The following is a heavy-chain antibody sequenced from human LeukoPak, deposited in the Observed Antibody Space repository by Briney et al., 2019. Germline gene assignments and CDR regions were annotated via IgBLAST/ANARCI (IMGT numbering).Heavy chain of an antibody. Sequence: GGSLRLSCAASGFTFSSYWMHWVRQAPGKGLAWVSRINTDGSSTSYADSVKGRFTISRDNSKNTLYLQMNSLRAEDTAVYYCAKAGSIRLDYWGQGTLVTVSS. V-gene: IGHV3-74*01. CDR2: INTDGSST. CDR1: GFTFSSYW. D-gene: IGHD1-26*01. CDR3: AKAGSIRLDY. J-gene: IGHJ4*02.